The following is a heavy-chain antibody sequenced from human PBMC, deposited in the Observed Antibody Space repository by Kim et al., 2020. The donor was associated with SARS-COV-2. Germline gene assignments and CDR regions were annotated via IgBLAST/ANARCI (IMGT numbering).Heavy chain of an antibody. V-gene: IGHV4-31*03. D-gene: IGHD3-3*01. CDR3: ARTRRLTIFGVVTAVDSFDI. Sequence: SETLSLTCTVSGGSISSGGYYWSWIRQHPGKGLEWIGYIYYSGSTYYNPSRKSRVTISVDTSKNQFSLKLSSVTAADTAVYYCARTRRLTIFGVVTAVDSFDIWGQGTMVTVSS. CDR2: IYYSGST. CDR1: GGSISSGGYY. J-gene: IGHJ3*02.